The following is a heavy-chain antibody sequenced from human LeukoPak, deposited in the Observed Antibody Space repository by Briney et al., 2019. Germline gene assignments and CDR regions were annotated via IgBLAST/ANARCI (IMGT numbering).Heavy chain of an antibody. D-gene: IGHD3-10*01. CDR1: GGSISRSSYY. J-gene: IGHJ4*02. CDR2: IYYSGST. Sequence: PSETLSLTCTVSGGSISRSSYYWGWIRQPPGKGLEWIATIYYSGSTYYNPSLKSRVTISADTSKNQFSLKLSSVTAADTAVYYCARLTSGHFYYWGQGTLVTVSS. V-gene: IGHV4-39*01. CDR3: ARLTSGHFYY.